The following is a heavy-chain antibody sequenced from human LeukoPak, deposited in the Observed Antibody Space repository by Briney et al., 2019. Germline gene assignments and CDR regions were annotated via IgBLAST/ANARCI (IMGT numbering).Heavy chain of an antibody. D-gene: IGHD6-13*01. CDR3: AHSRGPDSSRVPFYYYGMDV. CDR1: GFTFNIYA. V-gene: IGHV3-21*01. CDR2: ISETSRKT. Sequence: GGSLRLSCAASGFTFNIYAMSWVRQAPGKGLEWVSAISETSRKTYYADSVKGRFTISRDNAKNSLYLQMNSLRAEDTAVYYCAHSRGPDSSRVPFYYYGMDVWGQGTTVTVSS. J-gene: IGHJ6*02.